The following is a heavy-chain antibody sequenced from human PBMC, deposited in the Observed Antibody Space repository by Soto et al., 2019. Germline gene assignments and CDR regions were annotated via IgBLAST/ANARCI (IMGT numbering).Heavy chain of an antibody. V-gene: IGHV3-15*01. J-gene: IGHJ4*02. CDR2: IKRKTDGETT. CDR1: GFTFTNAW. Sequence: PGGSLRLSCAASGFTFTNAWMSWARQAPGKGLEWVGRIKRKTDGETTDYAAFVKGRFTISRDDSKNTLYLQMNSLKTEDTAVYYCFTDRTYSPIDSWGQGTLVTSPQ. D-gene: IGHD2-21*01. CDR3: FTDRTYSPIDS.